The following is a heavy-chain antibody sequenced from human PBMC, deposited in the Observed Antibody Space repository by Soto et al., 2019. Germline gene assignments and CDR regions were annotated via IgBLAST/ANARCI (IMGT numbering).Heavy chain of an antibody. CDR2: IIPILGIA. V-gene: IGHV1-69*02. J-gene: IGHJ3*02. CDR3: ARPLGVVYAITSSDAFDI. CDR1: GGTFSSYT. Sequence: EASVKVSCKASGGTFSSYTISWVRQAPGQGLEWMGRIIPILGIANYAQKFQGRVTITADKSTSTAYMELSSLRSEDTAVYYCARPLGVVYAITSSDAFDIWGQGTMVTVSS. D-gene: IGHD2-8*02.